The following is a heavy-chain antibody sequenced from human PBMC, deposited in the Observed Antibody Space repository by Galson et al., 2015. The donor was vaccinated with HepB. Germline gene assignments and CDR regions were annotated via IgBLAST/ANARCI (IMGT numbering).Heavy chain of an antibody. J-gene: IGHJ5*02. CDR3: ASFHNWFDP. V-gene: IGHV4-34*01. CDR2: IDQTERT. Sequence: NGGSFSANYWSWIRQPPGRGLEWIGDIDQTERTNYNPFLKSRVTISVDTSKNQFSLKLASVTAADTAVYYCASFHNWFDPWGQGTLVTVSS. CDR1: GGSFSANY.